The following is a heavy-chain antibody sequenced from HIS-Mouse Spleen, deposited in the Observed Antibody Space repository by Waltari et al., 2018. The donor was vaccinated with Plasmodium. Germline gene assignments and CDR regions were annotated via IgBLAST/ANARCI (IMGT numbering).Heavy chain of an antibody. V-gene: IGHV1-2*02. D-gene: IGHD3-22*01. CDR3: ARHYDSSGYYDY. J-gene: IGHJ4*02. Sequence: QVQLVQPGAEVKKPGASVKVPCKASGYTFTGHHMPWVPQAPGQGLEWMGWINPNSGGTNYAQKFQGRATMTRDTSISAAYMELSRLRSDDTAVYYCARHYDSSGYYDYWGQGTLVTVSS. CDR1: GYTFTGHH. CDR2: INPNSGGT.